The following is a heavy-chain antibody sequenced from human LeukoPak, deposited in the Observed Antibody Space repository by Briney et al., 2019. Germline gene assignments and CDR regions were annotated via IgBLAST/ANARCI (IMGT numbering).Heavy chain of an antibody. J-gene: IGHJ6*03. CDR3: ARGSLIAVAPSPVYYMDV. Sequence: ASVKVSCKASGGTFSSYAVSWVRQAPGRGLEWMGGIIPMSGTANYAQKFQGRVTITTDESTSTAYMELSSLRSEDTAVYYCARGSLIAVAPSPVYYMDVWGKGTTVTVSS. V-gene: IGHV1-69*05. D-gene: IGHD2-15*01. CDR2: IIPMSGTA. CDR1: GGTFSSYA.